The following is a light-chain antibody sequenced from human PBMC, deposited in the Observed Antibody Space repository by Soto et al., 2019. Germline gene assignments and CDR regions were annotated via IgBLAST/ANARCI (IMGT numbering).Light chain of an antibody. J-gene: IGKJ1*01. V-gene: IGKV1-39*01. CDR1: QSISSY. CDR2: AAS. Sequence: DIQMTQSPSSLSASVGDRVTITCRASQSISSYLNWYQQKPGKAPKLLIYAASSLQSGVPSRFSSSGSGTDFTLTITSLQPADFATYYCQQNYSTPWTFGQGTKVDIK. CDR3: QQNYSTPWT.